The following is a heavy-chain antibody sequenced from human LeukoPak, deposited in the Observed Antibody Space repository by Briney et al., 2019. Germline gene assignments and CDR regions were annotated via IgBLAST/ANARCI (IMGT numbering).Heavy chain of an antibody. J-gene: IGHJ3*02. CDR3: AVGDPGGDAFDI. Sequence: ASVKVSCKASGYTFTSYGISWVRQAPGQGLEWMGWISAYNGNTNYAQKLQGRVTMTTDTSTSTAYMELRSLRSDDAAVYYCAVGDPGGDAFDIWGQGTMVTVSS. CDR1: GYTFTSYG. CDR2: ISAYNGNT. V-gene: IGHV1-18*01.